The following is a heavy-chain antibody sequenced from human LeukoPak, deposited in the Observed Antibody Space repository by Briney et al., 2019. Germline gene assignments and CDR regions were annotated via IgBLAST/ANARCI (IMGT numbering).Heavy chain of an antibody. V-gene: IGHV3-13*04. J-gene: IGHJ5*01. Sequence: GGSLRLSCAASGFIFSSYDMHWVRQATGKGLGWVSSIAITGNTYYSGSVKGRFTISRENAKNSLYLQMNSLRAGDTAVYYCARGLTGGLDSWGQGTLVTVSS. D-gene: IGHD1-26*01. CDR1: GFIFSSYD. CDR3: ARGLTGGLDS. CDR2: IAITGNT.